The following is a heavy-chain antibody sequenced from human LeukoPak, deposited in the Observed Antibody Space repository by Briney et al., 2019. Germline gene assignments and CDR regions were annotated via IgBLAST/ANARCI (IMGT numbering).Heavy chain of an antibody. CDR3: ARDQTDYETLTGYLFFDY. CDR2: ISSSRSYI. V-gene: IGHV3-21*01. Sequence: GGSLRLSCAASGFTFSTYSMNWVRQAPGKGLEWVSSISSSRSYIYYADSVKGRFTISRDNAKNSLYLQMNSLRAEDTAVSYCARDQTDYETLTGYLFFDYWGQGTLVTVSS. CDR1: GFTFSTYS. J-gene: IGHJ4*02. D-gene: IGHD3-9*01.